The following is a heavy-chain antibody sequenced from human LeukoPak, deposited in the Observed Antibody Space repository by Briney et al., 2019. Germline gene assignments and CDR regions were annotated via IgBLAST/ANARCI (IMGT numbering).Heavy chain of an antibody. CDR3: ARISSPGYFDY. Sequence: PSETLSLTCNVSGGSMSNIYYWGWIRQPPGKGLEWVAYIRRDGSDKYYVDSVKGRFIISRDNAKTSLYLQLSSLRAEDTAVYYCARISSPGYFDYWGQGTLVTVSS. CDR1: GGSMSNIYY. V-gene: IGHV3-7*01. CDR2: IRRDGSDK. D-gene: IGHD6-13*01. J-gene: IGHJ4*02.